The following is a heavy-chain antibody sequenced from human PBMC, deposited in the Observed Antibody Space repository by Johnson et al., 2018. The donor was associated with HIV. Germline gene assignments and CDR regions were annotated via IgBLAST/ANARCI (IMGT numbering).Heavy chain of an antibody. CDR1: GFTFDDHG. D-gene: IGHD2-2*01. Sequence: VQLVESGGGVVRPGGSLRLSCAASGFTFDDHGMSWVRQAPGKGLEWVSGINWNGGSTKYADSVKGRFTISRDNAKKSLYLQMNSLRAEDTALYYCAVWGCSSTSCYGEGAFDIWGQGTMVTV. CDR2: INWNGGST. J-gene: IGHJ3*02. CDR3: AVWGCSSTSCYGEGAFDI. V-gene: IGHV3-20*04.